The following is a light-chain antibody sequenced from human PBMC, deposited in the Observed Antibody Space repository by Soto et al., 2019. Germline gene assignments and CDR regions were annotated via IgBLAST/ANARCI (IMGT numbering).Light chain of an antibody. V-gene: IGKV1-39*01. CDR2: AAS. CDR1: QSISSY. CDR3: QQSYSTPRT. J-gene: IGKJ1*01. Sequence: DVQMTQSHSSLSASVGDRVTITCRASQSISSYLNWYQQKPGKAPKLLIYAASSLQSGVPSRFSGSGSGTDFTLTISSLQPEDFATYYCQQSYSTPRTFAQGTKVDI.